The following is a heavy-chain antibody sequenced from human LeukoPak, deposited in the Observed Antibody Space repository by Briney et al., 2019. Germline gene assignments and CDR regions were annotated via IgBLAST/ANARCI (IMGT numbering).Heavy chain of an antibody. CDR1: GYTFSSYG. CDR3: ARDSKVAAGSGFDY. Sequence: SVKVSCKASGYTFSSYGISWVRQAPGQGPEWMGWLSGYDGNTNYAQKVQGRVTLTTDTSTSTAYMELRSQRSDDTAFYYCARDSKVAAGSGFDYWGQGTLVTVSS. V-gene: IGHV1-18*01. D-gene: IGHD6-13*01. J-gene: IGHJ4*02. CDR2: LSGYDGNT.